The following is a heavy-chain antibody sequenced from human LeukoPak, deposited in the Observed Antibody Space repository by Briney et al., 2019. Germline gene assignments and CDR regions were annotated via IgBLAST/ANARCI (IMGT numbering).Heavy chain of an antibody. CDR2: INPNSGAT. CDR3: TRGGPEGSGYSYGSHDY. Sequence: ASVKVSCKASGFTVTGYYMRWVRQAPGQGLEWMGWINPNSGATNYAQKFQGSVTMTRDTSISTVYMELSRLRSDDTAVYYCTRGGPEGSGYSYGSHDYWGQGTLVTVSS. D-gene: IGHD5-18*01. J-gene: IGHJ4*02. V-gene: IGHV1-2*02. CDR1: GFTVTGYY.